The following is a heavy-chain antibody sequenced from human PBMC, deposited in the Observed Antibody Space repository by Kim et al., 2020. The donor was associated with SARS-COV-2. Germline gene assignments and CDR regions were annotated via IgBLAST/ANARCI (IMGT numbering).Heavy chain of an antibody. J-gene: IGHJ6*02. Sequence: ASVKVSCKASGYTFTSYDINWVRQATGQGLEWMGWMNPNSGNTGYAQKFQGRVTMTRNTSISTAYMELSSLRSEDTAVYYCARDRWELLPYCYYGMDVWGQGTTVTVSS. CDR2: MNPNSGNT. CDR1: GYTFTSYD. V-gene: IGHV1-8*01. CDR3: ARDRWELLPYCYYGMDV. D-gene: IGHD1-26*01.